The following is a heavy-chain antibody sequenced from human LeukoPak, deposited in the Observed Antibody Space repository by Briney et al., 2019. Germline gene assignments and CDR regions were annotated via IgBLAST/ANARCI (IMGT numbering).Heavy chain of an antibody. Sequence: VASVKVSCKASGYTFTSYDINWVRQATGQGLEWMGWMNPNSGNTGYAQKFQGRVTMTRNTSISTAYMELSSLRSEDTAVYYCARGAVATIPYYYYYYGMVVWGQGTTVTVSS. D-gene: IGHD5-12*01. V-gene: IGHV1-8*01. CDR2: MNPNSGNT. J-gene: IGHJ6*02. CDR1: GYTFTSYD. CDR3: ARGAVATIPYYYYYYGMVV.